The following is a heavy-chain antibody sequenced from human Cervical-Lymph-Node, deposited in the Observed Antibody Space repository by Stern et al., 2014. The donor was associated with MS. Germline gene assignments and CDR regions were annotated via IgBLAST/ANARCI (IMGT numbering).Heavy chain of an antibody. CDR1: GGSISSAEYY. Sequence: QVQLQESGSGLVQPSQTLSLTCAVTGGSISSAEYYWSWIRPSPGKGLEWIGYSHNSGTTYYNPSLKSRVTISVDTSKNQFSLKLRSVTAADTAVYYCSRDADGYSLVFGYWGRGTLVTVSS. D-gene: IGHD5-24*01. CDR2: SHNSGTT. J-gene: IGHJ4*02. CDR3: SRDADGYSLVFGY. V-gene: IGHV4-30-4*01.